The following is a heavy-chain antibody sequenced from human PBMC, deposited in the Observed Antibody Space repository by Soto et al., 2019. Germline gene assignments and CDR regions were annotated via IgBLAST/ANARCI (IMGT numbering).Heavy chain of an antibody. CDR2: ISYDGSNK. CDR1: GSTFSSYG. J-gene: IGHJ4*02. D-gene: IGHD3-16*01. V-gene: IGHV3-30*18. CDR3: AKDPNYDYVWGSSSLDY. Sequence: SGSTFSSYGMHWVRQAPGKGLEWVAVISYDGSNKYYADSVKGRFTISRDNSKNTLYLQMNSLRAEDTAVYYCAKDPNYDYVWGSSSLDYWGQGTLVTVSS.